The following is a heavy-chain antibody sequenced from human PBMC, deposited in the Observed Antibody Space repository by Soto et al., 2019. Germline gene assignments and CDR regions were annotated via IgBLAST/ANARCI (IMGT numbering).Heavy chain of an antibody. CDR2: IYSGGDT. V-gene: IGHV3-53*01. J-gene: IGHJ6*02. Sequence: EVQLVESGGTSIQAGGSLRLSCAASGFSVSSDYMSWVRQAPGKGLEWVSLIYSGGDTYYADSVKGRFTISRDISSNTIYLHMTSLRADDTAIYYYTRAGSDPGNFYISNYYAMDVWGRGTTVTVSS. CDR3: TRAGSDPGNFYISNYYAMDV. D-gene: IGHD3-10*01. CDR1: GFSVSSDY.